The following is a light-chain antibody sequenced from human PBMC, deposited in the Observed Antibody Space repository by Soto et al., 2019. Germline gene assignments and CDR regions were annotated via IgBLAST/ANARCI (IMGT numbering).Light chain of an antibody. CDR3: QQYGSSPWT. V-gene: IGKV3-20*01. CDR2: DAS. Sequence: IELTQSPGTLSLSPGERATISCRASQSVSSSYLAWYQQQPGQAPSLLIYDASSRAAGMPERFSSSGCGTNFTLIISRLEPEDFAVYYCQQYGSSPWTFGQGTKVEIK. CDR1: QSVSSSY. J-gene: IGKJ1*01.